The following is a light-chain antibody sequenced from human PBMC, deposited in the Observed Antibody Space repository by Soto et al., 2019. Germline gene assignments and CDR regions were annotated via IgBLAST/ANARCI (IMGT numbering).Light chain of an antibody. J-gene: IGKJ1*01. CDR3: QQYDAWPRT. Sequence: EIVMTQSPATLSVSPGDRATLSCSASQRVSSSLAWYQQKPGQAPRLLIYGASTRATGIPARCSGSGSGTEFTLTISSLQSEDFAVYYCQQYDAWPRTFGQGTKVDIK. V-gene: IGKV3-15*01. CDR2: GAS. CDR1: QRVSSS.